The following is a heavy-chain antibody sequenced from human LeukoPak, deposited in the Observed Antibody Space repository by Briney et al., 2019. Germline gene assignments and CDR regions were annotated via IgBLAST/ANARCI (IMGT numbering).Heavy chain of an antibody. Sequence: GGSLRLSCAASGFTFSSYGMHWVRQAPGKGLEWVAVIWYGGSNKYYADSVRGRFTISRDNSKNTLYLQMNSLRAEDTAVYYCAKDAYCSSTSCLLNTAGYYYYYMDVWGKGTTVTVSS. CDR2: IWYGGSNK. CDR3: AKDAYCSSTSCLLNTAGYYYYYMDV. V-gene: IGHV3-30*02. CDR1: GFTFSSYG. D-gene: IGHD2-2*01. J-gene: IGHJ6*03.